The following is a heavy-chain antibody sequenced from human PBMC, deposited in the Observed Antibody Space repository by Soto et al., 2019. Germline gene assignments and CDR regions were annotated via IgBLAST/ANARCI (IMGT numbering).Heavy chain of an antibody. CDR1: EFSFSSYA. V-gene: IGHV3-23*01. CDR3: GTYGSPFDY. CDR2: ITATGANT. D-gene: IGHD6-13*01. Sequence: EVQLMESGGGLVQPGGSLRLSCAASEFSFSSYALNWVRQAPGKGLEWVSAITATGANTYYADSVKGRFTISRDNSKKTLYLQMDSLRPEATAVYYCGTYGSPFDYWGQGTQVTVSS. J-gene: IGHJ4*02.